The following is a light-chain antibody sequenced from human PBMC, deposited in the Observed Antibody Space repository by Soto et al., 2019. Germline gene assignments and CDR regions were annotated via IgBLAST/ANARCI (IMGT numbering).Light chain of an antibody. CDR1: QSISTW. CDR3: QQYYSYWT. V-gene: IGKV1-5*03. J-gene: IGKJ1*01. CDR2: KAS. Sequence: DIQMTQSPSTLSASVGDRVTITCRASQSISTWLAWYRQKPGKAPKLLIYKASSLESGVPSRFSGSGSGTEFTLTISSLQPDDFATYYCQQYYSYWTSGQGSKADI.